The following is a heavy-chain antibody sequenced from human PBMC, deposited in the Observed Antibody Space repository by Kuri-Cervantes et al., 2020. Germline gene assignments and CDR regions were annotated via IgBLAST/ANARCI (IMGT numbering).Heavy chain of an antibody. D-gene: IGHD2-2*01. CDR3: ARGPYIVVVPAATHWYFDL. V-gene: IGHV1-3*01. CDR2: INAGNGNT. J-gene: IGHJ2*01. Sequence: ASVKVSCKASGYTFTSYAMHWVRQAPGQRLEWMGWINAGNGNTKYSQKFQGRVTITRDTSASTAYMELSSLRSEDTAVYYCARGPYIVVVPAATHWYFDLWGRGTLVTVSS. CDR1: GYTFTSYA.